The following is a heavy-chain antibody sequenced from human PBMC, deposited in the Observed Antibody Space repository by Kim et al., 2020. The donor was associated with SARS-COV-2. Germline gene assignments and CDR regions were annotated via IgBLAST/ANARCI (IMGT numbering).Heavy chain of an antibody. CDR3: ARDLRIVVAHRGGWFDP. Sequence: ASVKVSCKASGYTFTSYYMHWVRQAPGQGLEWMGIINPSGGSTSYAQKFQGRVTMTRYTSTSTVYMELSSLRSEDTAVYYCARDLRIVVAHRGGWFDPWGQGTLVTVSS. V-gene: IGHV1-46*01. J-gene: IGHJ5*02. D-gene: IGHD3-22*01. CDR2: INPSGGST. CDR1: GYTFTSYY.